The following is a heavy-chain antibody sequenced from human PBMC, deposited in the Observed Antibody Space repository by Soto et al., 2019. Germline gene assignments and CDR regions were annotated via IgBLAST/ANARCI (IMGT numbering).Heavy chain of an antibody. CDR2: ISSSSSYI. CDR1: GFTFSSYS. J-gene: IGHJ6*02. V-gene: IGHV3-21*01. Sequence: PGGSLRLSCAASGFTFSSYSMNWVRQAPGKGLEWVSSISSSSSYIYYADSVKGRFTISRDNAKNSLYLQMNSLRAEDTAVYYCARDLGWPGGYYYYYGMDVWGQGTTVTVSS. D-gene: IGHD2-15*01. CDR3: ARDLGWPGGYYYYYGMDV.